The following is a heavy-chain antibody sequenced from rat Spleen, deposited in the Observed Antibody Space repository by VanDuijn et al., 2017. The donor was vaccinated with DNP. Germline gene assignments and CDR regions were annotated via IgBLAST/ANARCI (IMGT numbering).Heavy chain of an antibody. J-gene: IGHJ2*01. D-gene: IGHD4-2*01. CDR1: DYSITCDY. V-gene: IGHV3-1*01. CDR3: ARFRTGPDY. CDR2: ISYSGST. Sequence: EVHLQESGPGLVKPSQSLSLTCSVTDYSITCDYWGWLRKFPGNKMEWIGHISYSGSTSYNPSLKSRISITRDTSKNQFFLQFNSVTTEDTATYYCARFRTGPDYWGQGVMVTVSS.